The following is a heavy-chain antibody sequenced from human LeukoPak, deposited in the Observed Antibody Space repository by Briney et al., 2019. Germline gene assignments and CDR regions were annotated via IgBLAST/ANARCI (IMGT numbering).Heavy chain of an antibody. V-gene: IGHV3-21*01. CDR2: ISSGSSFI. J-gene: IGHJ5*02. Sequence: PGGSLRLSCAASGFTFGSYAMNWVRQAPRKGLELVSSISSGSSFIYYADSVKGRFTISRDNAKNSLYLQMNSLRDEDTAIYYCARDQGGERWFDPWGQGTPVTVSS. CDR3: ARDQGGERWFDP. D-gene: IGHD3-16*01. CDR1: GFTFGSYA.